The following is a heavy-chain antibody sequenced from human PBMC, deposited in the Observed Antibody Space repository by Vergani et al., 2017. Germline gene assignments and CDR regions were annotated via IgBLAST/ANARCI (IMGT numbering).Heavy chain of an antibody. Sequence: QVQLVQSGAEVKKPGASVKVSCKASGYTFTSYGISWVRQAPGQGLEWMGWISAYNGNTNYAQKLQGRVTRTTDTSTSTAYMELRSVRSDDTAVYYCARVNQYCSSTSCYLDYWGQGTLVTVSS. CDR1: GYTFTSYG. CDR3: ARVNQYCSSTSCYLDY. J-gene: IGHJ4*02. CDR2: ISAYNGNT. V-gene: IGHV1-18*01. D-gene: IGHD2-2*01.